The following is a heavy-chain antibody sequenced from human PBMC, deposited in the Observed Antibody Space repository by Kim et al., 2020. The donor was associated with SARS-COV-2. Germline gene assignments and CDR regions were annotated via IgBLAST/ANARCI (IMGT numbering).Heavy chain of an antibody. V-gene: IGHV1-2*06. J-gene: IGHJ6*02. Sequence: ASVKVSCKASGYTFTGYYLHWLRQAPGQGPEWMGRINPKSGGTISAQKFHGRVTMTRDTSISTVYMELSGLTSADTAVYFCARDGSALALRFYYYGVNVWGHGTTVSVSS. CDR3: ARDGSALALRFYYYGVNV. CDR1: GYTFTGYY. D-gene: IGHD2-2*03. CDR2: INPKSGGT.